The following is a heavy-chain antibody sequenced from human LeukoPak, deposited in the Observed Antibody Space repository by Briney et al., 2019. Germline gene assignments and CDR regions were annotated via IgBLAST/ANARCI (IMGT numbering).Heavy chain of an antibody. D-gene: IGHD3-10*01. V-gene: IGHV3-21*01. Sequence: GGSLRLSCAASGFTFSSYSVNWVRQAPGKGLEWVSSISSSSSYIYYADSVKGRFTISRDNAKNSLYLQMNSLRAEDTAVYYCAREIGLLWFGELFSWGQGTLVTVSS. CDR3: AREIGLLWFGELFS. CDR1: GFTFSSYS. CDR2: ISSSSSYI. J-gene: IGHJ5*02.